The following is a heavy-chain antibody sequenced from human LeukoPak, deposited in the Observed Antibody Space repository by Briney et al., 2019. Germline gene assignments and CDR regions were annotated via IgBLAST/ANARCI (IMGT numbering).Heavy chain of an antibody. V-gene: IGHV4-30-4*08. D-gene: IGHD3-10*01. CDR2: IYYSGST. CDR3: ARENLRGSALGVYYFDY. Sequence: SETLSLTCTVSGGSISSYYWSWIRQPPGKGLEWIGYIYYSGSTYYNPSLKSRVTISVDTSKNQFSLKLSSVTAADTAVYYCARENLRGSALGVYYFDYWGQGTLVTVSS. J-gene: IGHJ4*02. CDR1: GGSISSYY.